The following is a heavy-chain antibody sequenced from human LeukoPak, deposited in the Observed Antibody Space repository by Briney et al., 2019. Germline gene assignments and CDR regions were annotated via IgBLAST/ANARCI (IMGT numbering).Heavy chain of an antibody. J-gene: IGHJ4*02. CDR1: GGSISSGGYY. D-gene: IGHD3-22*01. CDR3: ARLTYYYDSSGPEGGYYFDY. V-gene: IGHV4-30-4*08. Sequence: PSETLSLTCTVSGGSISSGGYYWSWIRQPPGKGLEWIGYIYYSGSTYYNPSLKSRVTISVDTSKNQFSLKLSSVTAADTAVYYCARLTYYYDSSGPEGGYYFDYWGQGTLVTVSA. CDR2: IYYSGST.